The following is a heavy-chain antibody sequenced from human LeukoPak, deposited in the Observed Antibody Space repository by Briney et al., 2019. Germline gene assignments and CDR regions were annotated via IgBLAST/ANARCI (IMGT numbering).Heavy chain of an antibody. J-gene: IGHJ5*02. CDR3: ARSYTMVRGTDWWGYYSWFDP. CDR2: IIPIFGTA. CDR1: GGTFSSYA. D-gene: IGHD3-10*01. V-gene: IGHV1-69*05. Sequence: SVKVSCKAPGGTFSSYAVSWVRQAPGQGLEWMGGIIPIFGTANYAQKFQGRVTITTDESTSTAYMELSSLRSEDTAVYYCARSYTMVRGTDWWGYYSWFDPWGQGTLVTVSS.